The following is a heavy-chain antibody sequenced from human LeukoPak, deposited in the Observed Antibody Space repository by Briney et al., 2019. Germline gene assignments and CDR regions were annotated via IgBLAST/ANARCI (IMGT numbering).Heavy chain of an antibody. CDR3: TTEVSGSYRGY. Sequence: GGSLRLSCAASGFTFSNAWMSWVRQAPGKGLEWVGRIKSKTDGGTTDYAAPVKGRFTISRHDSKNTLYLQMNSLKTEDTAVYYCTTEVSGSYRGYWGQGTLVTVSS. CDR2: IKSKTDGGTT. CDR1: GFTFSNAW. J-gene: IGHJ4*02. V-gene: IGHV3-15*01. D-gene: IGHD1-26*01.